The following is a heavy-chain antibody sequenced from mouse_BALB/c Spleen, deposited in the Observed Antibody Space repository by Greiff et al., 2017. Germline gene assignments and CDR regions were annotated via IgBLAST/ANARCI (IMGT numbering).Heavy chain of an antibody. CDR1: GFTFSSFG. D-gene: IGHD2-3*01. Sequence: DVMLVESGGGLVQPGGSRKLSCAASGFTFSSFGMHWVRQAPEKGLEWVAYISSGSSTIYYADTVKGRFTISRDNPKNTLFLQMTSLRSEDTAMYYCARRDDGYQYYYAMDYWGQGTSVTVSS. J-gene: IGHJ4*01. V-gene: IGHV5-17*02. CDR3: ARRDDGYQYYYAMDY. CDR2: ISSGSSTI.